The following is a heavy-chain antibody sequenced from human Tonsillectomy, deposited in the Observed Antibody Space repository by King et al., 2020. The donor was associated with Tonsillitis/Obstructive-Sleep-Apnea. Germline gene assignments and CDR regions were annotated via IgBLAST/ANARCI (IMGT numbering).Heavy chain of an antibody. V-gene: IGHV4-34*01. Sequence: VRLQQWGAGLLKPSETLSLTCAVYGGFLRGHYWSWIRQPPGKGLEWIGEINHSGSTNYNPSLKSRVTISVDTSKNQFSLKLSSVTAADTAVYYCASLVVSAEGWFDPWGQGTLVTVSS. D-gene: IGHD2-2*01. J-gene: IGHJ5*02. CDR1: GGFLRGHY. CDR2: INHSGST. CDR3: ASLVVSAEGWFDP.